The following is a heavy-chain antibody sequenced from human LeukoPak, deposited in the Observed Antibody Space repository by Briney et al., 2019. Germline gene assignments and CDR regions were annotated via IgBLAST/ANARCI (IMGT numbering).Heavy chain of an antibody. V-gene: IGHV3-9*03. CDR2: ISWNSGSI. D-gene: IGHD5-18*01. CDR3: AKGGTRGYSYVDY. Sequence: PGGSLRLSCAASGFTFDDYAMHWVRQAPGKGLEWVSGISWNSGSIGYADSVKGRFTISRDNAKNSLYLQMNSLRAEDMALYYCAKGGTRGYSYVDYWGQGTLVTVSS. CDR1: GFTFDDYA. J-gene: IGHJ4*02.